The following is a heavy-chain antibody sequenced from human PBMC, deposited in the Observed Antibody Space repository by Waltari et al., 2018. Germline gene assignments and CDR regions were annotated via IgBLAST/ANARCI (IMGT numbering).Heavy chain of an antibody. CDR1: GYSFTSYW. Sequence: EVQLVQSGAEVKKPGESLKISCKGSGYSFTSYWIGWVRQMPGKGLEWMGVCYPGGPDTRYRPSFQGQVTISADKSISTAYLQWSSLKASDTAMYYCATASLDYYYYYYYMDVWGKGTTVTV. CDR3: ATASLDYYYYYYYMDV. J-gene: IGHJ6*03. V-gene: IGHV5-51*03. CDR2: CYPGGPDT.